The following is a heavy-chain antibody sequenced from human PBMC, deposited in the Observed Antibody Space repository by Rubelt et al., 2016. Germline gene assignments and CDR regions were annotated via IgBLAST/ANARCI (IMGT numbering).Heavy chain of an antibody. V-gene: IGHV3-66*01. CDR1: GFTFSSYW. Sequence: EVQLVESGGGLVQPGGSLRLSCAASGFTFSSYWMSWVRQAPGKGLEWVLVIYGGGSTYYADSVKGRFTISRDNSNNPRYLQMNSLRAEDTAVYYCARGITMVRGVRNYYYYGMDVWGQGTTVTVSS. CDR2: IYGGGST. CDR3: ARGITMVRGVRNYYYYGMDV. D-gene: IGHD3-10*01. J-gene: IGHJ6*02.